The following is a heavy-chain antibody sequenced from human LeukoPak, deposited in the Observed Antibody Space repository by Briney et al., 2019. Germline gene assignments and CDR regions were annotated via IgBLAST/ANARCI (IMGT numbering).Heavy chain of an antibody. CDR1: GFTFDDYG. CDR3: ARAPDGTWYRNWFDP. J-gene: IGHJ5*02. CDR2: ISWSGGNT. D-gene: IGHD6-13*01. V-gene: IGHV3-20*04. Sequence: GGSLRLSCAASGFTFDDYGMSWVRQAPGKGLEWVSGISWSGGNTGYADSVKGRFTISRDNAKNSLYLQMNSLRAEDTAFYCARAPDGTWYRNWFDPWGQGTLVTVSS.